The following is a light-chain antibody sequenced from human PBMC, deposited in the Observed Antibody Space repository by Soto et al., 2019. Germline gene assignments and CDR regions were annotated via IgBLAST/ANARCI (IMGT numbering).Light chain of an antibody. CDR2: GAS. CDR1: QSVNRN. V-gene: IGKV3-15*01. Sequence: EIVMTQSPATLSVSPGERATLSCRASQSVNRNLAWYQQKPGQAPRLLIYGASTRATGVPARFSGSGSGTEFTLTISSLQSEDFATSYCQQFNSWHPELTFGGGTKVDIK. J-gene: IGKJ4*01. CDR3: QQFNSWHPELT.